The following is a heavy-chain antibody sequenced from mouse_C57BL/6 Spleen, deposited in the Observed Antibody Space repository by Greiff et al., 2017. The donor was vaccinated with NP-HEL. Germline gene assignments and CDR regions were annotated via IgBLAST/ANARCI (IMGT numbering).Heavy chain of an antibody. V-gene: IGHV1-52*01. CDR1: GYTFTSYW. Sequence: QVHVKQPGAELVRPGSSVKLSCKASGYTFTSYWMHWVKQRPIQGLEWIGNIDPSDSETHYNQKFKDKATLTVDKSSSTAYMQLSSLTSEDSAVYYCAREGGYSTYAMDYWGQGTSVTVSS. D-gene: IGHD2-5*01. CDR2: IDPSDSET. CDR3: AREGGYSTYAMDY. J-gene: IGHJ4*01.